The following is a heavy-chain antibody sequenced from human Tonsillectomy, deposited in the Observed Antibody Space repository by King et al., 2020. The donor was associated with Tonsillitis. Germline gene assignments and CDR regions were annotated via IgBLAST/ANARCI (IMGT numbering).Heavy chain of an antibody. J-gene: IGHJ6*02. CDR3: TKDIGSLGFCSSARCYSRYYGLDV. D-gene: IGHD2-2*01. CDR1: GTSIGGYA. CDR2: ISWDSVNI. Sequence: VQLVESGGGLTQPGRSLRLSCAASGTSIGGYAMHWVRQAPGKGLEWGSGISWDSVNIGYADSVKGRFTISRDNANNSLCLTTNSLRDEDTALYYCTKDIGSLGFCSSARCYSRYYGLDVWGQGTTVTVSS. V-gene: IGHV3-9*01.